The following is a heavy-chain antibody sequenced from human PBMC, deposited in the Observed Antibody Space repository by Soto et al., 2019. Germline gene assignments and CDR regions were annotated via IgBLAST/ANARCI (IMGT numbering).Heavy chain of an antibody. CDR3: AKLVVEAATSPRFDP. V-gene: IGHV4-59*01. J-gene: IGHJ5*02. Sequence: SETLSLTCTVSGGSLSSFYWSWIRQPPGKGLEWIGYIYYSGSTNYNPSLKSRVTISVDTSKNQFSLKLRSVTAADTAVYYCAKLVVEAATSPRFDPWGQGTLVTVSS. CDR2: IYYSGST. D-gene: IGHD2-15*01. CDR1: GGSLSSFY.